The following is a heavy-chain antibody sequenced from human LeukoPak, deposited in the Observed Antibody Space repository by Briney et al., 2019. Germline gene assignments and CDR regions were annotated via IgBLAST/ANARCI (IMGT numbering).Heavy chain of an antibody. CDR3: ARGTLAVREFDY. Sequence: SETLSLTCTVSGGSISSGGYYWSWIRQPPGKGLEWIGYIYHSGSTYYNPSLKSRVTISVDTSKNQFSLKLSSVTAADTAVYYCARGTLAVREFDYWGQGTLVTVSS. J-gene: IGHJ4*02. CDR2: IYHSGST. CDR1: GGSISSGGYY. D-gene: IGHD3-10*01. V-gene: IGHV4-61*08.